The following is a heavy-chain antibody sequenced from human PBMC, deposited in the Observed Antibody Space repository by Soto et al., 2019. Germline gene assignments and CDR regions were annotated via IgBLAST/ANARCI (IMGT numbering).Heavy chain of an antibody. CDR3: AKAPGNDWYRGFDP. Sequence: GGSLRLSCAASGFTFSSYAMNWVRQAPGKGLDWVSAISGSGDVTYYTDSVKGRFTISRDNSRNTLYLQMNSLRAEDTAVYYCAKAPGNDWYRGFDPWGQGTLVTVSS. D-gene: IGHD1-26*01. CDR2: ISGSGDVT. CDR1: GFTFSSYA. V-gene: IGHV3-23*01. J-gene: IGHJ5*02.